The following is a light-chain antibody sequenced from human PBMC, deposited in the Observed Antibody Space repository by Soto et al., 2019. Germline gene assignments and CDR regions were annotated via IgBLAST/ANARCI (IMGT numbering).Light chain of an antibody. J-gene: IGKJ4*01. CDR2: DAS. Sequence: DIQMTHSPSSLSSSVGDRVTITCQASQDIRNSLNWYQQTPGKPPKLLISDASNLELGVPSKFSGTGFGTDFSFTIINLQPEDIATYYCQQYDNLPLTFGGGTKVDI. V-gene: IGKV1-33*01. CDR1: QDIRNS. CDR3: QQYDNLPLT.